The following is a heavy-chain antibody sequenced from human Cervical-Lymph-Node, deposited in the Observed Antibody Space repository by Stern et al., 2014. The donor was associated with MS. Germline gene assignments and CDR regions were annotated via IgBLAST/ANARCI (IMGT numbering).Heavy chain of an antibody. CDR1: GFTFSSFA. V-gene: IGHV3-30-3*01. Sequence: VQLVESGGGVVQPGRSLRLSCAASGFTFSSFAMHWVRQAPGKGLEWVAVIAHNGATTYHADSVKGRFTISRDNSKDTVFLQMNSLRPEDTAVYYCASRGTPFDVTSINEYWGQGTLVTVSS. CDR3: ASRGTPFDVTSINEY. D-gene: IGHD1-1*01. CDR2: IAHNGATT. J-gene: IGHJ4*02.